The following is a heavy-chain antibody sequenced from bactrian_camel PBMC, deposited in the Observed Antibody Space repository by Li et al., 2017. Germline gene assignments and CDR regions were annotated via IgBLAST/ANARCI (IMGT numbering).Heavy chain of an antibody. V-gene: IGHV3S67*01. CDR2: IRTG. CDR3: ASGFQLPTRCRYDY. Sequence: EVQLVESGGGSVQVGGSLTLSCKASTMTLTPYSMAWVRQAPGKEREEVATIRTGVVDSVKGRFAISQDNVQNTLYLQMNSLKAEDTAMYYCASGFQLPTRCRYDYWGQGTQVTVS. CDR1: TMTLTPYS. J-gene: IGHJ4*01. D-gene: IGHD5*01.